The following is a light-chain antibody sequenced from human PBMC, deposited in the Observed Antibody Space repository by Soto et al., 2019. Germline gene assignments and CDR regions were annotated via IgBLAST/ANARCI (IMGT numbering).Light chain of an antibody. J-gene: IGKJ2*01. CDR2: GAS. CDR3: QQYDDPPLYT. Sequence: EIVLTQSPGTLSLSPGDRATLSCRASQSVSRTYLAWYQQKPGQAPRLLISGASSRATDIPDRFSGSGSGTDFTLTISRLEPGDSAVYYCQQYDDPPLYTFGQGTRLEI. V-gene: IGKV3-20*01. CDR1: QSVSRTY.